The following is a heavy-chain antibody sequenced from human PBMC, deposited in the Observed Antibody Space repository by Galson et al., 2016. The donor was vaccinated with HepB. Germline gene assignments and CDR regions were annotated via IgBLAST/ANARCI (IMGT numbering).Heavy chain of an antibody. Sequence: SETLSLTCADYSGPFSGYSWSWIRQPPGKGLEWLGEINPGGSTNYNPSLKSRVTISVDTSKNQFSLRLRSVTAADTAMYYCVRVRRCIGGSCYPKSPSYWFFDLWGRGTLVTVSS. V-gene: IGHV4-34*01. J-gene: IGHJ2*01. D-gene: IGHD2-15*01. CDR1: SGPFSGYS. CDR2: INPGGST. CDR3: VRVRRCIGGSCYPKSPSYWFFDL.